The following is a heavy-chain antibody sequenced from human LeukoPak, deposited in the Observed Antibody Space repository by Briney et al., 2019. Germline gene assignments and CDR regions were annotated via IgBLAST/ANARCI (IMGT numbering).Heavy chain of an antibody. J-gene: IGHJ3*02. CDR3: AHLYDFWSGYYKERGAFDI. CDR1: GFSLSTSGVG. Sequence: SGPTLLKPTQTLTLTCTFSGFSLSTSGVGVGWIRQPPGKALEWLALLYWNDDKRYSPSLKSRLTITKDTSKNQVVLTMTNMDPVDTATYYCAHLYDFWSGYYKERGAFDIWGQGTMVTVSS. V-gene: IGHV2-5*01. D-gene: IGHD3-3*01. CDR2: LYWNDDK.